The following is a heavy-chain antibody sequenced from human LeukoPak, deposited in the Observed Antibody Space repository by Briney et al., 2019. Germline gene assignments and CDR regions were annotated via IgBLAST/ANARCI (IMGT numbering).Heavy chain of an antibody. CDR3: TTALYDSSGYYYYYYYMDV. D-gene: IGHD3-22*01. Sequence: GGSLRLSCTTSGFTFGDYGMSWVRQAPGKGLEWVGRIKSKTDGGTTDYAAPVKGRFTISRDDSKNTLYLQMNSLKTEDTAVYYCTTALYDSSGYYYYYYYMDVWGKGTTVTISS. CDR1: GFTFGDYG. J-gene: IGHJ6*03. V-gene: IGHV3-15*01. CDR2: IKSKTDGGTT.